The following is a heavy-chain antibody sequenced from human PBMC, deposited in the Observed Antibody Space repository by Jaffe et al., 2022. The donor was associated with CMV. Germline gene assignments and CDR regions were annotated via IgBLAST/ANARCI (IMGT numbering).Heavy chain of an antibody. Sequence: QVQLQQSGPGLVKPSQTLSLTCAISGDSVSSNSAAWNWIRQSPSRGLEWLGRTYYRSKWYNDYALSVKSRITINPDTSKNQFSLQLDSVTPEDTAVYYCARSSGFRDISPVQKKFDYWGQGTLVTVSS. CDR3: ARSSGFRDISPVQKKFDY. CDR1: GDSVSSNSAA. V-gene: IGHV6-1*01. D-gene: IGHD1-1*01. J-gene: IGHJ4*02. CDR2: TYYRSKWYN.